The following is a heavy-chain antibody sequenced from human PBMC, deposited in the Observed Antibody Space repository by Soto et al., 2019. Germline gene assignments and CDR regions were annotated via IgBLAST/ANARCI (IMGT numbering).Heavy chain of an antibody. CDR2: INADNGDT. CDR3: ARDRSKGGQWLVLFFDY. V-gene: IGHV1-3*01. Sequence: GASVKVSCKASGYTFTTYAMHWVRQAPGQSLEWMGWINADNGDTKYSQNFQGRVTITRDTSASTAYMELSSLRSEDTAVYYCARDRSKGGQWLVLFFDYWGQGTLVTVSS. D-gene: IGHD6-19*01. J-gene: IGHJ4*02. CDR1: GYTFTTYA.